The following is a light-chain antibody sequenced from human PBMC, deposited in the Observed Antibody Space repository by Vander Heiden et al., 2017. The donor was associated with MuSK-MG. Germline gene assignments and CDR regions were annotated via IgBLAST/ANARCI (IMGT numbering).Light chain of an antibody. CDR2: GNS. Sequence: QSVLTQPPSVSGAPGQRVTISCTGRSSNLRAGYDVHLYQQHQGTAPKLLIYGNSNRPPGVPGRLSGSKSGTSDSRAITGHKAEDEAEYYCQSYESSMSGFYVFGTGTKVTVL. CDR3: QSYESSMSGFYV. CDR1: SSNLRAGYD. J-gene: IGLJ1*01. V-gene: IGLV1-40*01.